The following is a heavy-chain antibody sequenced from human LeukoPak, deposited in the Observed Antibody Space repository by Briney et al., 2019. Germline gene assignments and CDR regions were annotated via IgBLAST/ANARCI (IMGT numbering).Heavy chain of an antibody. D-gene: IGHD2-8*01. CDR2: IYYSGST. J-gene: IGHJ3*02. CDR1: GGSISSSSYY. CDR3: ARVLYLLDAFDI. Sequence: SETLSLTCTVSGGSISSSSYYWGWIRQPPGKGLEWIGSIYYSGSTYYNPSLKSRVTISVDTSKNQFSLKLSSVAAADTAVYYCARVLYLLDAFDIWGQGTMVTVSS. V-gene: IGHV4-39*07.